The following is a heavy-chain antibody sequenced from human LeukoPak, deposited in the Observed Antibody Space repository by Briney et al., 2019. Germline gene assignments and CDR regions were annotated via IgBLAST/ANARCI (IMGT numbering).Heavy chain of an antibody. Sequence: GASVKVSCKASGYTFTSYYMHWVRQAPGQGLEWMGWISAYNGNTNYAQKLQGRVTMTTDTSTSTAYMELRSLRSEDTAVYYCARGGDYCSSTSCYAGNWFDPWGQGTLVTVSS. CDR2: ISAYNGNT. J-gene: IGHJ5*02. CDR3: ARGGDYCSSTSCYAGNWFDP. V-gene: IGHV1-18*04. CDR1: GYTFTSYY. D-gene: IGHD2-2*01.